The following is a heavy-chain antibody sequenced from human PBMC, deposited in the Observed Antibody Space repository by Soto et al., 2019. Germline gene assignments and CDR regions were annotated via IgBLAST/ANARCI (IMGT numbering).Heavy chain of an antibody. CDR1: GFTFTRYY. V-gene: IGHV3-7*03. J-gene: IGHJ4*02. Sequence: GGSLRLSCVASGFTFTRYYMTWVRQAPGKELEWVASINLDGSEQFYVDSVKGRFIISRDNARSSLYLQMNSLRAEDTALYFCSRENWFQDYWGPGTLVTVSS. CDR3: SRENWFQDY. D-gene: IGHD3-9*01. CDR2: INLDGSEQ.